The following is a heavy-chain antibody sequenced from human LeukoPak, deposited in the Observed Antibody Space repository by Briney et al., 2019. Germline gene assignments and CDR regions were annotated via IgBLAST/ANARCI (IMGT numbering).Heavy chain of an antibody. D-gene: IGHD3/OR15-3a*01. Sequence: GASVKVSCKASGYTFTGYYMHWVRQAPGQGLEWMGWINPNSGGTNYAQKFQGRVTMTRDTSISTAYMELSRLRADDTAVYYCARGAEISIFGLAPGPGFDYWGQGTLVTVSS. V-gene: IGHV1-2*02. CDR3: ARGAEISIFGLAPGPGFDY. CDR1: GYTFTGYY. CDR2: INPNSGGT. J-gene: IGHJ4*02.